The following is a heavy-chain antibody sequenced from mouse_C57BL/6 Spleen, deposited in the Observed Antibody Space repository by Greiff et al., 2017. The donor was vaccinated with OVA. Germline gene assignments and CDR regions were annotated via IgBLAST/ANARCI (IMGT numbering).Heavy chain of an antibody. CDR2: IYPGDGDT. CDR1: GYAFSSYW. D-gene: IGHD2-4*01. Sequence: VQLVESGAELVKPGASVKISCKASGYAFSSYWMNWVKQRPGKGLEWIGQIYPGDGDTNYNGKFKGKATLTADKSSSTAYMQLSSLTSEDSAVYFCAGDYEVSLFAYWGQGTLVTVSA. CDR3: AGDYEVSLFAY. V-gene: IGHV1-80*01. J-gene: IGHJ3*01.